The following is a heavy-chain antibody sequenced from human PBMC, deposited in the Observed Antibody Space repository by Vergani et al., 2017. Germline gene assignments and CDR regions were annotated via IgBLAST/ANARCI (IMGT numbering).Heavy chain of an antibody. J-gene: IGHJ5*02. Sequence: EVQLVESGGGLVQPGRSLRLSCAASGFTFDDYAMHWVRQAPGKGLEWGSGISWNSGSIGYADSVKGRFTISRANAKNSLDLQMNSLRAEGTALCYCAKDSSSSCWYPGGCFDPWGQGTLVTVSS. V-gene: IGHV3-9*01. CDR3: AKDSSSSCWYPGGCFDP. CDR2: ISWNSGSI. D-gene: IGHD6-19*01. CDR1: GFTFDDYA.